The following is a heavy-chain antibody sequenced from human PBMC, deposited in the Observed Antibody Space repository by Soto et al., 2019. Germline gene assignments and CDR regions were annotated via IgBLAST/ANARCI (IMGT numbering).Heavy chain of an antibody. CDR2: FEPEDGET. Sequence: ASVKVSCKVSGYTLTELSMHWVRQAPGKGLEWMGGFEPEDGETIYAQKFQGRVTMTEDTSTDTAYMELSSLRSEDTAVYYCATDQGAGREDDAFDIWGQGTMVTVSS. CDR3: ATDQGAGREDDAFDI. J-gene: IGHJ3*02. V-gene: IGHV1-24*01. D-gene: IGHD1-1*01. CDR1: GYTLTELS.